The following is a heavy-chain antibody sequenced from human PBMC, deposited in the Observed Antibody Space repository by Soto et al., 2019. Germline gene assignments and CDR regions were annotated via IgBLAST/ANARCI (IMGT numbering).Heavy chain of an antibody. V-gene: IGHV1-3*01. CDR2: INAGNGHT. CDR3: SRRSGVSYVDY. Sequence: QVQLVQSGAEVKKPGASVKVSCKASGYTFTSYAMHWVRQAPGQRLEWMGWINAGNGHTKYSQKFQGRVTITRDTAASTAYMELTSRRSEDTAVYYCSRRSGVSYVDYWGQGTLVTVSS. CDR1: GYTFTSYA. D-gene: IGHD3-3*01. J-gene: IGHJ4*02.